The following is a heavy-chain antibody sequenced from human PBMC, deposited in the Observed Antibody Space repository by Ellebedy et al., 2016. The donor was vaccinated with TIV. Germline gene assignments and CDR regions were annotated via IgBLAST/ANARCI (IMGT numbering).Heavy chain of an antibody. Sequence: GESLKISCAASGFTFSSYDMHWVRQATGKGLECVSGIASAGDTSYLGSVMGRFTISRENAKNSLYLQMNSLRAEDTALYYCTRATIGFDYWGQGTLVTVSS. CDR1: GFTFSSYD. V-gene: IGHV3-13*01. D-gene: IGHD5-24*01. J-gene: IGHJ4*02. CDR3: TRATIGFDY. CDR2: IASAGDT.